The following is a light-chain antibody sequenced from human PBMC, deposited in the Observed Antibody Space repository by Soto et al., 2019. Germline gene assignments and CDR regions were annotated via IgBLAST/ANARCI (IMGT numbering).Light chain of an antibody. CDR1: QRVSSYY. Sequence: EIVLTQSTGTLSLSPGERATLSCRASQRVSSYYLAWYQQKPGQAPRLLIYAASSRATGIPDRFRGGGSGTDFTLTISRLEPEDFAVYYCQQCGSSPWTFGQGTKVDIK. J-gene: IGKJ1*01. CDR2: AAS. V-gene: IGKV3-20*01. CDR3: QQCGSSPWT.